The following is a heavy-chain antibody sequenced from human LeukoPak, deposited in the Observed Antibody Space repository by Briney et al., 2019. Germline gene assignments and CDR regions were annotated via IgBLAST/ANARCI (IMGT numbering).Heavy chain of an antibody. CDR2: INSSSSTI. Sequence: PGGSLRLSCAASGFTFSSYSMNWVRQAPGKGLEWVSYINSSSSTIYYADSVKGRYTISRDNAKNSLYLQMNSLRDEDTAVYYCARDKRGSSGDISTDYWGQETLVTVSS. J-gene: IGHJ4*02. V-gene: IGHV3-48*02. CDR3: ARDKRGSSGDISTDY. D-gene: IGHD3-22*01. CDR1: GFTFSSYS.